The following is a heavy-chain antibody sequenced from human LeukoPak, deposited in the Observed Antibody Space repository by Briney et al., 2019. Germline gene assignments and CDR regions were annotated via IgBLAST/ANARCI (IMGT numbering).Heavy chain of an antibody. CDR1: GFTVSSNY. Sequence: GGSLRLSCAASGFTVSSNYMSWVRQAPGKGLEWVSVIYSGGSTYYADSVKGRFTISRHNSKNTLYLQMNSLRAEDTAVYYCARAAAGTGYYYYGMDVWAKGPRSPSP. CDR2: IYSGGST. CDR3: ARAAAGTGYYYYGMDV. D-gene: IGHD6-13*01. J-gene: IGHJ6*02. V-gene: IGHV3-53*04.